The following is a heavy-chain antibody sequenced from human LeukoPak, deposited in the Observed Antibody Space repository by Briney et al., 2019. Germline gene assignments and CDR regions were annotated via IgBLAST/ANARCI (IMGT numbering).Heavy chain of an antibody. D-gene: IGHD1-26*01. Sequence: GGSLRLSCAASGFSLSDHYMNWVRQAPGKGLEWVSHITSSSTNIYYADSVKGRFTISRDNARNALSLQMNSLRDEDTAVYYCATSGNYYLKYWGQGTLVTVSS. CDR2: ITSSSTNI. CDR1: GFSLSDHY. CDR3: ATSGNYYLKY. V-gene: IGHV3-11*04. J-gene: IGHJ4*02.